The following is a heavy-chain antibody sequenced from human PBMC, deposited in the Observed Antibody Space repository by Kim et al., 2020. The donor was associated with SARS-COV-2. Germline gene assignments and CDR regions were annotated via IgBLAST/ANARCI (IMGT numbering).Heavy chain of an antibody. CDR1: GGSISSGGYY. J-gene: IGHJ4*02. CDR3: ARGEMATTLTYFDY. CDR2: IYYSGST. Sequence: SETLSLTCTVSGGSISSGGYYWSWIRQHPGKGLEWIGYIYYSGSTYYNPSLKSRVTISVDTSKNQFSLKLSSVTAADTAVYYCARGEMATTLTYFDYWGQGTLVTVSS. V-gene: IGHV4-31*03. D-gene: IGHD5-12*01.